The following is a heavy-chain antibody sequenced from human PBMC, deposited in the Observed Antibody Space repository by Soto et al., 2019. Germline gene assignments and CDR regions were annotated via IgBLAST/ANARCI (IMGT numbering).Heavy chain of an antibody. V-gene: IGHV4-4*02. Sequence: SETLSLTCAVSSGSIGRYNWWSWVHQPPGKGLEWIGEINHSGSTNYNPSLKSRVTISVDTSKNQFSLKLSSVTAADTAVYYCARIIAAAGTEDYYYYGMDVWGQGTTVTVSS. D-gene: IGHD6-13*01. J-gene: IGHJ6*02. CDR1: SGSIGRYN. CDR2: INHSGST. CDR3: ARIIAAAGTEDYYYYGMDV.